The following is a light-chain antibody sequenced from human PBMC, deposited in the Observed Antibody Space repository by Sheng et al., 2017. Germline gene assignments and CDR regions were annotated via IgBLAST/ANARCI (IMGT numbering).Light chain of an antibody. CDR3: QHYGSSTGS. V-gene: IGKV3-20*01. CDR2: GAS. CDR1: QSVPYNY. Sequence: ETVLTQSPGTLSLSPGERVTLSCRASQSVPYNYLAWYQHKPGQAPRLLMYGASRRATGIPDRFSGSGSGTDFTLTISRLEPEDFTVYYCQHYGSSTGSFGQGTKLEIK. J-gene: IGKJ2*03.